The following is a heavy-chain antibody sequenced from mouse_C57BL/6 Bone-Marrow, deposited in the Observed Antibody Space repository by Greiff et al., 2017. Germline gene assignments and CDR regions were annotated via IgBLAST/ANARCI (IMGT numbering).Heavy chain of an antibody. Sequence: LVESGAELVRPGASVKLSCKASGYTFTDYYINWVKQRPGQGLEWIARIYPGSGNTYYNEKFKGKATLTAEKSSSTAYMQLSSLTSEDSAVYFCARGGQLRPFAYWGQGTLVTVSA. CDR2: IYPGSGNT. J-gene: IGHJ3*01. V-gene: IGHV1-76*01. D-gene: IGHD3-2*02. CDR1: GYTFTDYY. CDR3: ARGGQLRPFAY.